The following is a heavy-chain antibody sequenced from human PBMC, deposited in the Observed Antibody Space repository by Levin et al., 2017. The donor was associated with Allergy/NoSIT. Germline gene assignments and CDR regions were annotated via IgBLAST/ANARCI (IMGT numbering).Heavy chain of an antibody. D-gene: IGHD3-10*01. V-gene: IGHV3-30-3*01. CDR3: ARGGNPFGPQSGLTNWFDP. CDR2: ISYDGSNK. CDR1: GFTFSSYA. Sequence: GESLKISCAASGFTFSSYAMHWVRQAPGKGLEWVAVISYDGSNKYYADSVKGRFTISRDNSKNTLYLQMNSLRAEDTAVYYCARGGNPFGPQSGLTNWFDPWGQGTLVTVSS. J-gene: IGHJ5*02.